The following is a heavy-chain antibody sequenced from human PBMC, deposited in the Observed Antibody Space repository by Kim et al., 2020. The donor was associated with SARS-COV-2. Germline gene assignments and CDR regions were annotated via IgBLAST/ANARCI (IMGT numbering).Heavy chain of an antibody. CDR1: GYTFTTYY. D-gene: IGHD4-4*01. CDR2: INPSGGST. J-gene: IGHJ4*02. CDR3: AREVNRDDYKRYFDY. V-gene: IGHV1-46*01. Sequence: ASGKVSCRASGYTFTTYYMHWVRQAPGQGLEWMGKINPSGGSTSSAQKFQGRLTMTSDTPTSTVYMELSTLRSEDTALYYCAREVNRDDYKRYFDYWGQG.